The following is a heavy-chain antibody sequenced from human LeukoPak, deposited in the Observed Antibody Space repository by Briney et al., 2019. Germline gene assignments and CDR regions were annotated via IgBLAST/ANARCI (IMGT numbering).Heavy chain of an antibody. D-gene: IGHD3-9*01. CDR3: AKDEAYYDILTGNSAMDY. Sequence: PGGSLRLSCAASGFTFSSYAMSWVRQAPGKGLEWVSAISGSGGSTYYADSVKGRFTISRDNAKNSLYLQMNSLRAEDTALYYCAKDEAYYDILTGNSAMDYWGQGTLVTVSS. V-gene: IGHV3-23*01. CDR1: GFTFSSYA. CDR2: ISGSGGST. J-gene: IGHJ4*02.